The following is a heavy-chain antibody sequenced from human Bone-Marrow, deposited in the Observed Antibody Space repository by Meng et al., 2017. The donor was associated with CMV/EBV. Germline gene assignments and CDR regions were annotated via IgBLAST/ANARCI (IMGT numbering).Heavy chain of an antibody. J-gene: IGHJ4*02. CDR2: ISSSGSTI. Sequence: GESLKISCAASGFTFSSYEMNWVRQAPGKGLEWVSYISSSGSTIYYADSVKGRFTISRDNAKNSLYLQMNSLRAEDTAVYYCARGGKGGHHVLRFLEWLRNPDYWGQGTLVTVSS. V-gene: IGHV3-48*03. CDR3: ARGGKGGHHVLRFLEWLRNPDY. D-gene: IGHD3-3*01. CDR1: GFTFSSYE.